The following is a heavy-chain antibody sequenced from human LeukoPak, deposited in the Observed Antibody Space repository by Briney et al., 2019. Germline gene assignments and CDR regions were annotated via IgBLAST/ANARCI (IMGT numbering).Heavy chain of an antibody. CDR1: GFTFRTSG. CDR2: ISSSGTTI. Sequence: GGSLRLSCAASGFTFRTSGMNWVRQAPGKGLEWVSYISSSGTTISYAQSVKGRLTITRDNAQNSPTLNMNTLRADDTAVYYCAKDGGTHFDHWGQGTLVTVSS. J-gene: IGHJ4*02. V-gene: IGHV3-48*01. CDR3: AKDGGTHFDH. D-gene: IGHD1-26*01.